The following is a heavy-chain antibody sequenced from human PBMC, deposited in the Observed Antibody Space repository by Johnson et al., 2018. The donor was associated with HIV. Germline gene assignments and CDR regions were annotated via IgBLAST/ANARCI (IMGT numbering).Heavy chain of an antibody. CDR3: ARDLDRSAFDI. V-gene: IGHV3-7*01. J-gene: IGHJ3*02. D-gene: IGHD2-2*03. CDR2: IKQGGREE. Sequence: VQLVESGGDLIQPGGSLRLSCAASGFTVSSTYMSWVRQAPGKGLEWVANIKQGGREEYFVDSVKGLFTISRDNAKNSLYLQMNSLRAEDTSVYFCARDLDRSAFDIWGQGTMVTVSS. CDR1: GFTVSSTY.